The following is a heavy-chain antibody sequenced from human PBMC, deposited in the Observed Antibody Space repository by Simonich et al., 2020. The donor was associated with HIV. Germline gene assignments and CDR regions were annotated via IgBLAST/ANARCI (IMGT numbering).Heavy chain of an antibody. V-gene: IGHV2-70*16. CDR3: ARTPIIRGIIVAFDI. D-gene: IGHD3-10*01. J-gene: IGHJ3*02. CDR2: IDWDDDK. CDR1: GFTFSAHY. Sequence: EFGVGLVKPGGSLRLSCAASGFTFSAHYMSWIRQPHGKALGCLARIDWDDDKFYSTSLKTRLTISKDTSKNQVVLTMTNMDPVDTATYYCARTPIIRGIIVAFDIWGQGTMVTVSS.